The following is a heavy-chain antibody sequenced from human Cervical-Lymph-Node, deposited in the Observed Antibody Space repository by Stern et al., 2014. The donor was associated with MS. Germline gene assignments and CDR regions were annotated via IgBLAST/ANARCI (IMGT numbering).Heavy chain of an antibody. V-gene: IGHV4-39*02. CDR1: GGSISTSNYY. D-gene: IGHD5/OR15-5a*01. CDR2: IYYSGTT. CDR3: SREVSSALHD. Sequence: QVQLVQSGPGLVKPSETLSLTCTVSGGSISTSNYYWGWIRQPPGKGLEWIGSIYYSGTTYYSPSLTSRVPLPVDTSKNQFSLQLTSVTAADTAVYYCSREVSSALHDWGQGTLVTVSS. J-gene: IGHJ4*02.